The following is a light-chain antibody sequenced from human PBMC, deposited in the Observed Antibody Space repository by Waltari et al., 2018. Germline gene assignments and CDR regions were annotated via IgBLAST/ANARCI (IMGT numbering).Light chain of an antibody. CDR3: NSYTGSSSWV. Sequence: QSALTQPASVSGSPGQSITISCYGTSSDVGFYNYVSWYQQHPGKAPKPMIYEVSQRPSGVSDRFSGSKSGNTASLTISGLQAEDEADYYCNSYTGSSSWVFGGGTKVTV. CDR2: EVS. V-gene: IGLV2-14*01. J-gene: IGLJ3*02. CDR1: SSDVGFYNY.